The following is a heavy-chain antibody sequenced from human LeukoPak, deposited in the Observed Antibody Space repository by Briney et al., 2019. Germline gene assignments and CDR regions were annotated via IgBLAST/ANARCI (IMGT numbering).Heavy chain of an antibody. CDR3: ARLPPLYYGDWVYFDL. CDR2: IYTSGST. V-gene: IGHV4-4*07. CDR1: GGSISSYY. Sequence: SETLSLTCTVSGGSISSYYWSWIRQPAGKGLEWIGRIYTSGSTNYNPSLKSRVTMSVDTSKNQFSLKLSSVTAADTAVYYCARLPPLYYGDWVYFDLWGRGTLVTVSS. D-gene: IGHD4-17*01. J-gene: IGHJ2*01.